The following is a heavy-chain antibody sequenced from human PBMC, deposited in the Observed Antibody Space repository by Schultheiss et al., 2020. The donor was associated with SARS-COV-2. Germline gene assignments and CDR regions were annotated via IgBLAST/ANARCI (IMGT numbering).Heavy chain of an antibody. J-gene: IGHJ6*02. V-gene: IGHV4-59*01. CDR2: IYYSGST. CDR3: ARGPTDGMDV. Sequence: GSLRLSCTVSGGSISSYYWGWIRQHPGKGLEWIGYIYYSGSTYYNPSLKSLVTISVDTSKNQFSLKLSSVTAADTAVYYCARGPTDGMDVWGQGTTVTVSS. CDR1: GGSISSYY.